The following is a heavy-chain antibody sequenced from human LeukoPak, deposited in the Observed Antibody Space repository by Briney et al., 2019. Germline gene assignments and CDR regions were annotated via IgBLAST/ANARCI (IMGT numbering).Heavy chain of an antibody. J-gene: IGHJ4*02. CDR3: ANYYDSSGVFDY. Sequence: SQTLSLTCTVSGGSISSGGYYWSWIRQHPGKGLEWIGYIYHSGSTYYNPSLKSRVTISVDTSKNQFSLKLSSVTAADTAVYYCANYYDSSGVFDYWGQGTLVTVSS. CDR2: IYHSGST. V-gene: IGHV4-31*03. D-gene: IGHD3-22*01. CDR1: GGSISSGGYY.